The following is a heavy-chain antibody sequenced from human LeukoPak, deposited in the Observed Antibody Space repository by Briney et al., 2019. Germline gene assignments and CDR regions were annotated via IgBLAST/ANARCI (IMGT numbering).Heavy chain of an antibody. Sequence: GGSLRLSRAASGFTFSSYAMSWVRQAPGKGLEWVSAISGSGGSTYYADSVKGRFTVSRDNSKNTLYLQMSSLRAGDTAVYYCAKAGHYGSGSYYSDDWGQGTLVTVSS. D-gene: IGHD3-10*01. CDR1: GFTFSSYA. J-gene: IGHJ4*02. CDR3: AKAGHYGSGSYYSDD. CDR2: ISGSGGST. V-gene: IGHV3-23*01.